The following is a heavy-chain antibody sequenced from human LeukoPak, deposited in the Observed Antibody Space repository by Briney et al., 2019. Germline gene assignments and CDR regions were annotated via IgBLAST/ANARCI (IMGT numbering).Heavy chain of an antibody. CDR1: GGSFSGYY. CDR2: INHSGST. J-gene: IGHJ4*02. Sequence: TSETLSLTCAVYGGSFSGYYWSWIRQPPGKGLEWIGEINHSGSTNYNPSLKSRVTISVDTSKNQFSLKLSSVTAADTAVYYCARGHYDFWSGYYMFDYWGQGTLVTVFS. D-gene: IGHD3-3*01. V-gene: IGHV4-34*01. CDR3: ARGHYDFWSGYYMFDY.